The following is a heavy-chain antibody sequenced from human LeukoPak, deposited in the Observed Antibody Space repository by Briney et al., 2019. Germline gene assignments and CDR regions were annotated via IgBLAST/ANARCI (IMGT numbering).Heavy chain of an antibody. CDR3: ARDSIVVVPAAPRKSVWFDP. CDR1: GGSISSSSYY. J-gene: IGHJ5*02. V-gene: IGHV4-39*07. Sequence: SETLSLTCTVSGGSISSSSYYWGWIRQPPGKGLEWIGSIYYSGSTYYNPSLKSRVTISVDTSKNQFSLKLSSVIAADTAVYYCARDSIVVVPAAPRKSVWFDPWGQGTLVTVSS. D-gene: IGHD2-2*01. CDR2: IYYSGST.